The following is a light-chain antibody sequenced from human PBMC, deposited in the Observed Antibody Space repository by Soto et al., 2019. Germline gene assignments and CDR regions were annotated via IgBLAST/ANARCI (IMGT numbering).Light chain of an antibody. CDR2: EVT. J-gene: IGLJ3*02. Sequence: QSALTQPASVSGSPGQSITISCTGTSGDIGSYTYVSWYQQYPGKAPKLLISEVTNRPSGVPDRFSGSKSGTSASLAISGLQSEDEADYYCAVWDDSLNGWVFGGGTKLTVL. V-gene: IGLV2-14*01. CDR3: AVWDDSLNGWV. CDR1: SGDIGSYTY.